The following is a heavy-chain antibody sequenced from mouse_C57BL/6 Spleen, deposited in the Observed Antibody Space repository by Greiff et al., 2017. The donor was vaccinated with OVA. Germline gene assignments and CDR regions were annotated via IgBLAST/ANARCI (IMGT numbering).Heavy chain of an antibody. J-gene: IGHJ3*01. Sequence: EVQLVESGPGLVKPSQSLSLTCSVTGYSITSGSFWNWLRQFPGNKLELMCYISYDGCINYTPSLKNRIPITSDTTKTQFFLMCNSVTTEDTATYYCARDHSNYVFAYWGQGTLVTVAA. V-gene: IGHV3-6*01. CDR3: ARDHSNYVFAY. CDR1: GYSITSGSF. CDR2: ISYDGCI. D-gene: IGHD2-5*01.